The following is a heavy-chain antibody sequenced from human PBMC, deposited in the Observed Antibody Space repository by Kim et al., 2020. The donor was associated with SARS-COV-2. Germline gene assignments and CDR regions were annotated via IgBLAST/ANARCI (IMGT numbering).Heavy chain of an antibody. CDR1: GFTFSRFW. Sequence: GGSLRLSCAASGFTFSRFWIHWVRQGPGKGLEWVSGISGDGSSKSDADSVKGQFTISRDNAKNTVYLQMNSLRAEDTAIYFCARDLRSVSADYYFDYWGQGILVSVSS. J-gene: IGHJ4*02. V-gene: IGHV3-74*03. CDR2: ISGDGSSK. D-gene: IGHD3-3*01. CDR3: ARDLRSVSADYYFDY.